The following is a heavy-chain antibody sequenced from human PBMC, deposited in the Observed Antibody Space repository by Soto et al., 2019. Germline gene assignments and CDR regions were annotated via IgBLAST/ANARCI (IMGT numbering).Heavy chain of an antibody. CDR2: IIDSGRDT. D-gene: IGHD1-26*01. J-gene: IGHJ6*02. CDR3: GKGRSYYYYYGVDV. Sequence: EVHLLESGGALVQPGGSLRLSCAASGFTFSSCAMGWVRQAPGKGLEWVSDIIDSGRDTYYADAVKGRFTISRDNSKSTLYLQMNSLSAEDTAVYYCGKGRSYYYYYGVDVWGQGTTVTVSS. V-gene: IGHV3-23*01. CDR1: GFTFSSCA.